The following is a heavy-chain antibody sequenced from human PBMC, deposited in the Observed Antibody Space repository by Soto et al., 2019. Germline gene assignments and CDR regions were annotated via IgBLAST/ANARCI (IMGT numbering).Heavy chain of an antibody. Sequence: ASVKVSCKASGYTFTSYYMHWVRQAPGQGLEWMGIINPSGGSTSYAQKFQGRVTMTRDTSTSTVYMELSSLRSEDTAVYYCARDPPRDCSSTSCYDITFFSGMSWFDPWGQGTLVTVSS. CDR2: INPSGGST. V-gene: IGHV1-46*01. CDR3: ARDPPRDCSSTSCYDITFFSGMSWFDP. CDR1: GYTFTSYY. D-gene: IGHD2-2*01. J-gene: IGHJ5*02.